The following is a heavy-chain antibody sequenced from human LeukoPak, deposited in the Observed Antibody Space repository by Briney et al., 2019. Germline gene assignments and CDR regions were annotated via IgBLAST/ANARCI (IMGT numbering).Heavy chain of an antibody. D-gene: IGHD3-22*01. CDR1: GFSFSTND. CDR2: IATTGGA. J-gene: IGHJ4*02. CDR3: AKLPRYYDRSGSQDY. Sequence: GGSLRLSCVASGFSFSTNDMSWARQAPGKGLEWVSSIATTGGAHYADSVKGRFTIFRDNSKNTLYLQMNSLRAEDTAVYYCAKLPRYYDRSGSQDYWGQGTLVTVSS. V-gene: IGHV3-23*01.